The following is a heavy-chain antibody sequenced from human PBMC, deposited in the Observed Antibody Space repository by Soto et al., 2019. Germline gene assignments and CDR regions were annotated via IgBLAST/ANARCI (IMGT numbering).Heavy chain of an antibody. CDR1: GFTASGLSFNLFA. D-gene: IGHD3-3*01. CDR2: ISGGGSST. J-gene: IGHJ5*02. V-gene: IGHV3-23*01. CDR3: AKGKDIPLFDHFHP. Sequence: GSLRLSCSASGFTASGLSFNLFAMNCVRQAPGKGLEWVSSISGGGSSTYYADSVKGRFTVSRDNSKNTLYLEMNSLGDDDTAVYYCAKGKDIPLFDHFHPWGPGTLVTVSS.